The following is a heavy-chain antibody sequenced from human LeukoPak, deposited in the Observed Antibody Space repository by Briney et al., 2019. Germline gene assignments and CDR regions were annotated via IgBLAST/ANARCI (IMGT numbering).Heavy chain of an antibody. Sequence: GGSLRLTCAASGFIFRNYALHWVRQAPGKGLEYISAISSNGRTTYYAESVRGRFTISRDDSKNTLYLQMGSLRAEDMAVYYCARRFGELLNYMDVWGTGTTVTVPS. J-gene: IGHJ6*03. CDR1: GFIFRNYA. CDR3: ARRFGELLNYMDV. D-gene: IGHD3-10*01. CDR2: ISSNGRTT. V-gene: IGHV3-64*02.